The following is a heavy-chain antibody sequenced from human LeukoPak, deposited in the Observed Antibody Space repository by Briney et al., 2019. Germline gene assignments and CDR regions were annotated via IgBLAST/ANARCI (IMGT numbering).Heavy chain of an antibody. CDR1: GFTFSNYK. J-gene: IGHJ6*02. CDR2: ISSSSTYI. Sequence: PGGSPRLSCSASGFTFSNYKMNWVRQAPGKGLEWVSSISSSSTYIYHADSVKGRFTVSRDNAKNALFLQMNSLRAEDTAVYYCARERLVVVGDAYYYYGMDVWGQGTTVTVSS. V-gene: IGHV3-21*01. CDR3: ARERLVVVGDAYYYYGMDV. D-gene: IGHD2-15*01.